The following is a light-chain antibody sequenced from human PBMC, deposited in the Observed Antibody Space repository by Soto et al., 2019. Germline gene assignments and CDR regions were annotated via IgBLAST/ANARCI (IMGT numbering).Light chain of an antibody. V-gene: IGKV3-20*01. CDR1: ESVSSNY. J-gene: IGKJ2*01. Sequence: EIVLTQSPGTLSLSPGESATLSCRASESVSSNYIAWYQQKPGQAPRLLIYGASSRATGIPNRFSGSGSGTDFTLTISSLEPEDFAVYYCHQYGLLPRHPFGQGTKLEIK. CDR3: HQYGLLPRHP. CDR2: GAS.